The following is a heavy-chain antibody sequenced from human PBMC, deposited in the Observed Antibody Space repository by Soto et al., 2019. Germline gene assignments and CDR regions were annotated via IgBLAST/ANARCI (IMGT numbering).Heavy chain of an antibody. V-gene: IGHV4-34*01. CDR2: VSHSGIA. CDR1: GASFAGYY. Sequence: QVQLQLWGAGLWKPSETLSLTCTVYGASFAGYYWTWLRQSPGKGLEWIGEVSHSGIAKYNPSLGSRVTISLDTYNNKYSLDLTSVTAADTAVYYCARYGGTSIWYFDIWGRGTLVSVSS. J-gene: IGHJ2*01. D-gene: IGHD2-15*01. CDR3: ARYGGTSIWYFDI.